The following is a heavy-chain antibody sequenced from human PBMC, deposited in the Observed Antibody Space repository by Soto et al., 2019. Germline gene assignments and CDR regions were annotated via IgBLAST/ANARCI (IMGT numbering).Heavy chain of an antibody. D-gene: IGHD3-9*01. CDR1: GGSISSGDYY. CDR2: IYYSGST. V-gene: IGHV4-61*08. CDR3: ARYYDILPGLLDY. Sequence: SETLSLTCTVSGGSISSGDYYWSWIRQPPGKGLEWIGYIYYSGSTNYNPSLKSRVTISVDTSKNQFSLKLSSVTAADTAVYYCARYYDILPGLLDYWGQGTLVTVSS. J-gene: IGHJ4*02.